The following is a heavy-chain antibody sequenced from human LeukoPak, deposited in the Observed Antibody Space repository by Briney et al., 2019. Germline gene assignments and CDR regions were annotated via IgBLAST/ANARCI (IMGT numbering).Heavy chain of an antibody. D-gene: IGHD3-16*01. Sequence: GGSLRLSCAASGFNFEDYVMHWVRQVPGKGLEWVSLISWDGTNTYYADSVKGRFTISRDNSKNSLYLRMNNLGPEDTALYYCTKTALPDYIWGSYFDYWGQGTLVTVSS. V-gene: IGHV3-43D*03. CDR3: TKTALPDYIWGSYFDY. J-gene: IGHJ4*02. CDR1: GFNFEDYV. CDR2: ISWDGTNT.